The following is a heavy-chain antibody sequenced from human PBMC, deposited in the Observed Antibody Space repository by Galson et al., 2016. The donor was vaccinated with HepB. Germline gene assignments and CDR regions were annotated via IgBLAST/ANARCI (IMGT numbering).Heavy chain of an antibody. D-gene: IGHD5-24*01. V-gene: IGHV1-8*01. Sequence: SVKVSCKASGYTFTNYDINWVRQATGQGLEWMGWMNPYGGNTGYAQKFQGRVTMTRNTSINTAYMELSNLRSDDTAVYYCARGHQDDYHDYWGQGTPVTVSS. CDR3: ARGHQDDYHDY. CDR1: GYTFTNYD. CDR2: MNPYGGNT. J-gene: IGHJ4*02.